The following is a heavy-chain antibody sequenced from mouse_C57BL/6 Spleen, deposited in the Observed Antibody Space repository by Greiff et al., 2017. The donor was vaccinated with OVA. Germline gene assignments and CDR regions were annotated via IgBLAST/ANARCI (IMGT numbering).Heavy chain of an antibody. CDR2: IRSKSNNYAT. Sequence: EVMLVESGGGLVQPKGSLKLSCAASGFSFNTYAMNWVRQAPGKGLEWVARIRSKSNNYATYYADSVKDRFTISRDDSESMLYLQMNKLKAEDTAMYCCGRHPAYYDYGGGAMDYWGQGTSVTVSS. D-gene: IGHD2-4*01. CDR3: GRHPAYYDYGGGAMDY. J-gene: IGHJ4*01. V-gene: IGHV10-1*01. CDR1: GFSFNTYA.